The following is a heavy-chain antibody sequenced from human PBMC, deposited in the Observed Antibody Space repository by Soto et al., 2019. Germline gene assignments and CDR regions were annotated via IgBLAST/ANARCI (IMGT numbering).Heavy chain of an antibody. CDR3: VKHRYAYFAPPASDH. Sequence: QVRLVQSGAEVKKPGASVKVSCETSGYTFTNFGISWVRQAPGQGLEWMGWVTPFNGKTNYAQRFQGRITVTTDTYTSTVYMELRRLIPDDTAIYYCVKHRYAYFAPPASDHWGQGTLITVSS. CDR2: VTPFNGKT. D-gene: IGHD3-9*01. CDR1: GYTFTNFG. V-gene: IGHV1-18*01. J-gene: IGHJ4*02.